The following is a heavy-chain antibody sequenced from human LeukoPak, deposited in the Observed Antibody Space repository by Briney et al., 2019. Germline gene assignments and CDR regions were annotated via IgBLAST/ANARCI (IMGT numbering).Heavy chain of an antibody. CDR2: INPNSGGT. Sequence: ASVKVSCKASGYTFTGYYMHWVRQAPGQGLEWMGWINPNSGGTNYAQKFQGRVTMTRDTSISTAYMELSRLRSDDTAVYYCARPYYYDSSGYCYDYWGQGILVTVSS. D-gene: IGHD3-22*01. CDR1: GYTFTGYY. J-gene: IGHJ4*02. V-gene: IGHV1-2*02. CDR3: ARPYYYDSSGYCYDY.